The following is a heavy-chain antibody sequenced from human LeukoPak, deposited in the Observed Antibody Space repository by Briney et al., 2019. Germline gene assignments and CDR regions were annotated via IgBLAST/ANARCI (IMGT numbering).Heavy chain of an antibody. CDR1: GFTFSSYA. Sequence: PGGSLRLSCAASGFTFSSYAMSWVRQAPGKGLEWVSAFSGSGGSTYYADSVKGRFTISRDNSKTTLYLQMNSLRAEDTAVYYCGKDPLELSGWYGLNKGEIFNNCFDPWGQGTLVTVSS. CDR3: GKDPLELSGWYGLNKGEIFNNCFDP. CDR2: FSGSGGST. V-gene: IGHV3-23*01. D-gene: IGHD6-19*01. J-gene: IGHJ5*02.